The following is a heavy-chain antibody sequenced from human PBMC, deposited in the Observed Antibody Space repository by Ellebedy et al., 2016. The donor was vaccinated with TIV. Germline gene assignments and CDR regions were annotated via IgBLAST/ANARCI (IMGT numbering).Heavy chain of an antibody. V-gene: IGHV3-23*01. CDR3: AKGAGSSSSWVYYYYMDV. CDR1: GFTFSSYA. D-gene: IGHD6-6*01. J-gene: IGHJ6*03. CDR2: ISGSGGST. Sequence: GESLKISCAASGFTFSSYAMSWVRQAPGKGLEWVSAISGSGGSTYYADSVKGRFTISRDNSKNTLYLQMNSLRAEDTAVYYCAKGAGSSSSWVYYYYMDVWGKGTTVTVSS.